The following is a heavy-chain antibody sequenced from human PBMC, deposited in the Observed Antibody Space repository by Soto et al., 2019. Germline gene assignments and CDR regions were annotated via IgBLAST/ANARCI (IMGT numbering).Heavy chain of an antibody. CDR3: ARDRIAVSGRSDAFDI. D-gene: IGHD6-19*01. J-gene: IGHJ3*02. Sequence: EVKLVETGGSLIQAGESLRLSCAASGFSVSSSYMSWVRQAPGKGLEWVSFIYSGGTTHYVDSVKGRFTISRDNSKNMIYLQMNSLRAEDTAVYYCARDRIAVSGRSDAFDIWGQGTMVTVAS. CDR2: IYSGGTT. CDR1: GFSVSSSY. V-gene: IGHV3-53*02.